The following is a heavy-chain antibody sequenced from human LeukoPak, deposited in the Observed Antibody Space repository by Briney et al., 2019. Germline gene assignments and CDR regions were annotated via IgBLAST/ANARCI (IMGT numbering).Heavy chain of an antibody. J-gene: IGHJ4*02. CDR1: GFTFSSYS. D-gene: IGHD4-17*01. Sequence: GGSLRLSCAASGFTFSSYSMNWVRQAPGKGLEWVSAISGSGGSTYYADSVKGRFTISRDNSKNTLYLQMNSLGAEDTAVYYCAKGANDYGDYHFDYWGQGTLVTVSS. CDR3: AKGANDYGDYHFDY. V-gene: IGHV3-23*01. CDR2: ISGSGGST.